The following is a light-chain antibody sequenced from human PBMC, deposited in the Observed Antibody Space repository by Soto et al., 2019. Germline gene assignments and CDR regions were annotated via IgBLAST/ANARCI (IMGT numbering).Light chain of an antibody. Sequence: QSALTQPPSASGSPGQSVTISCTGTSSDVGGYNYVSWYQQHPGKAPKLMIYEVSKRPSGVPDRFSGSKSGNTASLTVSGLQAEDGADYYCSSYAGSNNVVFGGGTKLTAL. J-gene: IGLJ2*01. CDR1: SSDVGGYNY. CDR2: EVS. CDR3: SSYAGSNNVV. V-gene: IGLV2-8*01.